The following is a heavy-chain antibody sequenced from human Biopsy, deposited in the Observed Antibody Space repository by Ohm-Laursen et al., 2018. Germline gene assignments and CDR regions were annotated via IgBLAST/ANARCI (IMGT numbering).Heavy chain of an antibody. CDR2: NIPIFGTG. CDR1: EGTFSNYG. V-gene: IGHV1-69*06. J-gene: IGHJ1*01. CDR3: ATKLSGYFHH. D-gene: IGHD2-15*01. Sequence: GSSVKVSCKAPEGTFSNYGVNWVRQAPGQGLEWLGGNIPIFGTGNYAQKFQDRVTVTADTSTSTATMELRSLRSDDTAVYYCATKLSGYFHHWGQGTLVIVSS.